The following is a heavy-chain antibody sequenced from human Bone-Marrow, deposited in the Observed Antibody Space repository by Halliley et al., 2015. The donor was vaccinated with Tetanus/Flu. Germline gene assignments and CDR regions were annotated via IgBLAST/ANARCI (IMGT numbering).Heavy chain of an antibody. CDR3: VKGPAPYHYDRSGYSAGPLD. D-gene: IGHD3-22*01. Sequence: GGSSYHAASVKARFTIPRDNSKNTLYLQMDRLRAEDTALYYCVKGPAPYHYDRSGYSAGPLDWGQGPLVTVSS. J-gene: IGHJ4*02. CDR2: GGSS. V-gene: IGHV3-23*01.